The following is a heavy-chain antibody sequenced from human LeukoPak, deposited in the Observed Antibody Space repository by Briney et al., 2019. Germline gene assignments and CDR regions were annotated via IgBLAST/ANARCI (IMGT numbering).Heavy chain of an antibody. CDR3: ARRETYYDISTGYYYGMDV. CDR1: GYTLSSYS. V-gene: IGHV3-48*02. D-gene: IGHD3-9*01. CDR2: ISSRSSTI. Sequence: GGSLRLSCVASGYTLSSYSMNWVRQVPGKGLEWVSYISSRSSTIYYADSVKGRFTISRDNAKNSLYLQMNSLRDEDTAVYYCARRETYYDISTGYYYGMDVWGQGTTITVSS. J-gene: IGHJ6*02.